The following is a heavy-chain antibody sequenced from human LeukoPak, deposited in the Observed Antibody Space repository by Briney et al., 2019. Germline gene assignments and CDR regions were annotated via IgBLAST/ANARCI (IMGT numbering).Heavy chain of an antibody. CDR2: ISGSGGNT. CDR1: GFNFSNYA. J-gene: IGHJ4*02. D-gene: IGHD3-3*01. V-gene: IGHV3-23*01. Sequence: PGGSLRLSCAASGFNFSNYAMSWVRHAPGKGLEWVSSISGSGGNTYYAGSVRGRFTISRDNSNNTLYLQMNSLRAEDTAVYYCAKAPITIFGVVIIPFDYWGQGTLVTVSS. CDR3: AKAPITIFGVVIIPFDY.